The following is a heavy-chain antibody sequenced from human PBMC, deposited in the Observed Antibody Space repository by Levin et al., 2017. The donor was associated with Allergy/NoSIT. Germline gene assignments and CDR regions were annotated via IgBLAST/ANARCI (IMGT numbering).Heavy chain of an antibody. J-gene: IGHJ4*02. Sequence: ETLSLTCAASGFTFSSYSMNWVRQAPGKGLEWVSSISSSSSYIYYADSVKGRFTISRDNAKNSLYLQMNSLRAEDTAVYYCARGDYDSSGYLVWWGQGTLVTVSS. CDR2: ISSSSSYI. CDR3: ARGDYDSSGYLVW. V-gene: IGHV3-21*01. D-gene: IGHD3-22*01. CDR1: GFTFSSYS.